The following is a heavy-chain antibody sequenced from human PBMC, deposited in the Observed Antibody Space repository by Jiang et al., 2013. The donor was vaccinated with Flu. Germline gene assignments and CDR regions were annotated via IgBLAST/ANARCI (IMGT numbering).Heavy chain of an antibody. CDR2: ISGSGGST. CDR3: AQTGYCSGGSCYPPPTYFDY. CDR1: GFTFSSYA. D-gene: IGHD2-15*01. V-gene: IGHV3-23*01. J-gene: IGHJ4*03. Sequence: VQLLESGGGLVQPGGSLRLSCAASGFTFSSYAMSWVRQAPGKGLEWVSAISGSGGSTYYADSVKGRFTISRDNSKNTLYLQMNSLRAEDTAVYYCAQTGYCSGGSCYPPPTYFDYWGHGNLVTVSS.